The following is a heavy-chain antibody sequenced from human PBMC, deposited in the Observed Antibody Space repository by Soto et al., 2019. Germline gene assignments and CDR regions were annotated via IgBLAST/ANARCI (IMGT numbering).Heavy chain of an antibody. CDR2: ISGSGGST. D-gene: IGHD7-27*01. Sequence: EVQLLKSGGGLVQPGGSLRLSCAASGFTFSSYAMSWVRQAPGKGLEWVSAISGSGGSTYYADSVKGRFTISRDKSKNTLYLQMNSLRAEDTAVYYCAKDQTNWGNSFDYWRHGTLVTVSS. V-gene: IGHV3-23*01. CDR3: AKDQTNWGNSFDY. CDR1: GFTFSSYA. J-gene: IGHJ4*01.